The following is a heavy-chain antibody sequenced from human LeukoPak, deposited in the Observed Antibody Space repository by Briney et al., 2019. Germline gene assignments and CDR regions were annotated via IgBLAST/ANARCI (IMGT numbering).Heavy chain of an antibody. V-gene: IGHV3-30*03. CDR2: ISYDGSNK. CDR3: TRAPFNYDASKFYFAY. Sequence: PGGSLRLSCAASGFTFSSYGMHWVRQAPGKGLEWVAVISYDGSNKYYADSVKGRFTISRDNSKNTLYLQMNSLRAEDTAVYYCTRAPFNYDASKFYFAYWGQGTLVTVSS. D-gene: IGHD3-3*01. J-gene: IGHJ4*02. CDR1: GFTFSSYG.